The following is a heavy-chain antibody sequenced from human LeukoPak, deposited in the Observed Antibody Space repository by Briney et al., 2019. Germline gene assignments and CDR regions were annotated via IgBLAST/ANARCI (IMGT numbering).Heavy chain of an antibody. J-gene: IGHJ4*02. D-gene: IGHD5-18*01. CDR2: IYYNGST. CDR1: GGSISSYY. CDR3: ARLRGQHKPLYSLDKYWATGYFYHFDY. Sequence: PSETLSLTCTVSGGSISSYYWSWIRQPPVKGLEWIGYIYYNGSTNYNPSLKSRVTISVDTSKNQFPLKLSSVTAADTAVYYCARLRGQHKPLYSLDKYWATGYFYHFDYWGQGTLVTVSS. V-gene: IGHV4-59*08.